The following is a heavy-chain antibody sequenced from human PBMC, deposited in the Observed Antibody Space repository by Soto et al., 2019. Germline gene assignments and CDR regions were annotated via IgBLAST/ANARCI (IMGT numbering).Heavy chain of an antibody. V-gene: IGHV1-69*12. D-gene: IGHD1-1*01. J-gene: IGHJ6*02. Sequence: QVQLVQSGAEVKKPGSSVKISCKASGGTFRTNAFSWVRQAPGQGLEWMGGIIPIFPTPDYAQKFQSRVTITADEPXTXTXXELSSLRSEDTAIYYCARDKDRLQLGGNYYYIMDVWGQGTTVTVSS. CDR3: ARDKDRLQLGGNYYYIMDV. CDR2: IIPIFPTP. CDR1: GGTFRTNA.